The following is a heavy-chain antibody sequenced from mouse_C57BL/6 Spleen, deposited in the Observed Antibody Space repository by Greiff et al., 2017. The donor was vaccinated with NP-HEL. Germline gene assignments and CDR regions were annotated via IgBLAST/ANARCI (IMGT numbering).Heavy chain of an antibody. D-gene: IGHD2-4*01. V-gene: IGHV1-22*01. Sequence: EVQLQQSGPELVKPGASVKMSCKASGYTFTDYNMHWVKQSHGKSLEWIGYINPNNGGTSYNQKFKGKATLTVNKSSSAAYMELRSLTSEDSAVYYCARGDYDRRGFDYWGQGTTLTVSS. J-gene: IGHJ2*01. CDR3: ARGDYDRRGFDY. CDR2: INPNNGGT. CDR1: GYTFTDYN.